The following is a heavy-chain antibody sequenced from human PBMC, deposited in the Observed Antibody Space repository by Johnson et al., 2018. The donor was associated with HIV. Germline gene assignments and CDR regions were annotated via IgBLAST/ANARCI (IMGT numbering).Heavy chain of an antibody. D-gene: IGHD1-26*01. J-gene: IGHJ3*02. CDR2: ISYDGSNK. Sequence: VQLVESGGVVVQPGRSLRLSCAASGFTFSSYAMHWVRQAPGKGLEWVAVISYDGSNKYYADSVKGRFTISRDDSKNTLSLQMNSLKTEDTAVYYCTTRRVVGATPTPDDAFDIWGQGTMVTVSS. CDR3: TTRRVVGATPTPDDAFDI. CDR1: GFTFSSYA. V-gene: IGHV3-30-3*01.